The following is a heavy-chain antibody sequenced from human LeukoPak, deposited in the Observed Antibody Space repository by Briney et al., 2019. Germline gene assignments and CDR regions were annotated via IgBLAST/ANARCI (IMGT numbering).Heavy chain of an antibody. CDR1: GFTFSSYW. CDR3: ARDRSGFYSVDH. D-gene: IGHD5-12*01. Sequence: PGGSLRLSCAASGFTFSSYWMIWVRQAPGKGLEWVALISNDGNSKDYADSVKGRFTLSGDNSKTTVYLQMNSLRAEDTAVYYCARDRSGFYSVDHWGQGTLVIVSS. J-gene: IGHJ4*02. CDR2: ISNDGNSK. V-gene: IGHV3-30*03.